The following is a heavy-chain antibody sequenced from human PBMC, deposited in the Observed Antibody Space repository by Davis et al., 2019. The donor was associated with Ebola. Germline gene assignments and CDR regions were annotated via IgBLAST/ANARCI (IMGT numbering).Heavy chain of an antibody. D-gene: IGHD2/OR15-2a*01. J-gene: IGHJ3*01. V-gene: IGHV3-23*01. CDR2: VSGSDGST. CDR3: AKDNRNIWSEV. CDR1: GFTFSNSA. Sequence: GGSLRLSCAASGFTFSNSAMSWVRQGPGKGLEWVSLVSGSDGSTYYADSVKGRFTISRDNSKNTLYLQMNGLRVEDTAIYYCAKDNRNIWSEVWGQGTMVTVSS.